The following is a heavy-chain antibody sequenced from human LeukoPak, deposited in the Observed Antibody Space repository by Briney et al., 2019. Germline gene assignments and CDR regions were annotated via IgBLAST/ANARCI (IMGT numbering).Heavy chain of an antibody. Sequence: ASVKVSCKASGGTFISYAISWVRQAPGQGLEWMGRIIPILGIANYAQKFQGRVTITADKSTSTAYMELSSLRSEDTAVYYCARDETGNCSGGSCYSTYNWFDPWGQGTLVTVSS. CDR2: IIPILGIA. CDR1: GGTFISYA. D-gene: IGHD2-15*01. V-gene: IGHV1-69*04. CDR3: ARDETGNCSGGSCYSTYNWFDP. J-gene: IGHJ5*02.